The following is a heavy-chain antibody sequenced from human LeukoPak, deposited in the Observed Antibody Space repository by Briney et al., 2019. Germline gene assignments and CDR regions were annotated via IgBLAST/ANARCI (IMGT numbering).Heavy chain of an antibody. CDR3: ARETDSSSSIAYFDY. V-gene: IGHV4-39*07. Sequence: SETLSLTCTVSGGSISSSSYYWGWIRQPPGQGLEWIGSIYYSGSTYYNPSLKSRVTMSVDTSKNQFSLKLSSVTAADTAVYYCARETDSSSSIAYFDYWGQGTLVTVSS. J-gene: IGHJ4*02. D-gene: IGHD6-6*01. CDR1: GGSISSSSYY. CDR2: IYYSGST.